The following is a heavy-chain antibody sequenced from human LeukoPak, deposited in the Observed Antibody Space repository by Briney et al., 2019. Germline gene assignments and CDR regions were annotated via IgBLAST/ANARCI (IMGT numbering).Heavy chain of an antibody. CDR1: GFTFSSYW. Sequence: GSLRLSCAASGFTFSSYWIHWVRQAPRKGLVWVSRIKSDGSSTSYADYVKGRFTISGDNAKNKLYLKMNSLRAEDTAVYYCARGYCSGGSCSPSGNGMDVWGQGTTVTVSS. J-gene: IGHJ6*02. D-gene: IGHD2-15*01. CDR3: ARGYCSGGSCSPSGNGMDV. V-gene: IGHV3-74*01. CDR2: IKSDGSST.